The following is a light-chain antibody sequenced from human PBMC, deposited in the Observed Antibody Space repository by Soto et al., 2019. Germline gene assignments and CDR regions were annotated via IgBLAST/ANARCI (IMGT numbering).Light chain of an antibody. CDR1: SSNIGASYG. Sequence: QSVLTQPPSVSGAPVQGVTISCTGSSSNIGASYGVHWYQQLPGTAPKLLIYGNNNRPSGVPDRFSGSKSGTSASLAITGLQAEHEADYYCQSYDISLSGSVFGGGTKLTVL. CDR3: QSYDISLSGSV. J-gene: IGLJ2*01. CDR2: GNN. V-gene: IGLV1-40*01.